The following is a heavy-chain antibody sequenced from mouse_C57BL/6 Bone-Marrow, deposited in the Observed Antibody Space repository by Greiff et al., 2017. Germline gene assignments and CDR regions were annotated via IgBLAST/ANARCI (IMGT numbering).Heavy chain of an antibody. Sequence: VQLQQPGAELVMPGASVKLSCKASGYTFTSYWMHWVKQRPGQGLEWIGEIDPSDSYTNYNQKFKGKSTLTVDKSSSTAHMQLSSLTSEDSAVYYCARSLYGPWFAYWGQGTLVTVSA. CDR2: IDPSDSYT. CDR3: ARSLYGPWFAY. CDR1: GYTFTSYW. D-gene: IGHD1-1*01. J-gene: IGHJ3*01. V-gene: IGHV1-69*01.